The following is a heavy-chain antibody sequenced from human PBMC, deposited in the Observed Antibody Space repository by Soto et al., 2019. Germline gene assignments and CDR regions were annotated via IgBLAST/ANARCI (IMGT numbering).Heavy chain of an antibody. D-gene: IGHD5-18*01. V-gene: IGHV1-69*06. CDR1: GGTFSSYA. CDR2: IIPIFGTA. J-gene: IGHJ6*02. Sequence: SVKVACKASGGTFSSYAISWVRQAPGQGLEWMGGIIPIFGTANYAQKFQGRVTITAEKSTSTAYMELGSLRSEDTAVYYCARDRVRYGYPYYYYGMDVWGQGTTVTVSS. CDR3: ARDRVRYGYPYYYYGMDV.